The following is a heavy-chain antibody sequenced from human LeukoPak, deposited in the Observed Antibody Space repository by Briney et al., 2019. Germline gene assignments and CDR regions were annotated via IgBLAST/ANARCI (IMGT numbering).Heavy chain of an antibody. D-gene: IGHD5-18*01. CDR2: IIPIFGTV. Sequence: SVKVSCKASGGTFSSYAISWVRQAPGQGLEWMGGIIPIFGTVNYAQKFQGRVTITADESTSTAYMELSSLRSEDTAVYYCATNGYSYYYYGMDVWGKGTTVTVSS. V-gene: IGHV1-69*13. J-gene: IGHJ6*04. CDR1: GGTFSSYA. CDR3: ATNGYSYYYYGMDV.